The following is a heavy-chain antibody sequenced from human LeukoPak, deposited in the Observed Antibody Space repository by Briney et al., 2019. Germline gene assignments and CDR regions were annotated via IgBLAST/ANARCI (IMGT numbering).Heavy chain of an antibody. CDR1: GFTFSSYG. CDR3: ARPVSGGDDLQFDY. V-gene: IGHV3-30*03. CDR2: ISYDGSNK. Sequence: GGSLRLSCAASGFTFSSYGMHWVRQAPGKGLEWVAVISYDGSNKYYADSVKGRFTISRDNSKNTLYLQMNSLRAEDTAVYYCARPVSGGDDLQFDYWGQGTLVTVSS. J-gene: IGHJ4*02. D-gene: IGHD2-21*02.